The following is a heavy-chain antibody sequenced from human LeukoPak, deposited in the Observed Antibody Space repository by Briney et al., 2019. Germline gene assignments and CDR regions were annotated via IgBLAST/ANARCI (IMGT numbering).Heavy chain of an antibody. D-gene: IGHD6-19*01. CDR2: INHSGST. V-gene: IGHV4-34*01. Sequence: SETLSLTCTVSGGSISSYYWSWIRQPPGKGLEWIGEINHSGSTNYNPSLKSRVTISVDTSKNQFSLKLSSVTAADTAVYYCASIAVAGQRVKRYNWFDPWGQGTLVTVSS. CDR3: ASIAVAGQRVKRYNWFDP. CDR1: GGSISSYY. J-gene: IGHJ5*02.